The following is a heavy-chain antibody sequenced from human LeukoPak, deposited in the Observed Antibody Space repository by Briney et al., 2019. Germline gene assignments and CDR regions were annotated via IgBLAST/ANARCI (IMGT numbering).Heavy chain of an antibody. Sequence: PGGSLRLSCAASGFTFSSYVMNWVRQAPGKGLEWVSSISSSSSYIYYADSVKGRFTISRDNAKHSLYLQMNILRAEDTAVYYCARAAYSYGPRGFDYWGQGILVTVSS. J-gene: IGHJ4*02. D-gene: IGHD3-16*01. CDR3: ARAAYSYGPRGFDY. V-gene: IGHV3-21*01. CDR2: ISSSSSYI. CDR1: GFTFSSYV.